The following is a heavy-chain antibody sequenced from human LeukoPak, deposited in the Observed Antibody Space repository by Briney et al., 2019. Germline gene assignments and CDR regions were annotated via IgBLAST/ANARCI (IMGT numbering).Heavy chain of an antibody. CDR3: AKRGYCSGSSCGFYYYYALDV. CDR2: ISGTGGTT. Sequence: GGSLRLSCAGSGFIFNNYAESWVRQAPGKGLEWVSAISGTGGTTYYADSVKGRFTISRDNSKKALSLQMSSLRVEDTAVYYCAKRGYCSGSSCGFYYYYALDVWGQGTTVTVSS. D-gene: IGHD2-2*01. J-gene: IGHJ6*02. CDR1: GFIFNNYA. V-gene: IGHV3-23*01.